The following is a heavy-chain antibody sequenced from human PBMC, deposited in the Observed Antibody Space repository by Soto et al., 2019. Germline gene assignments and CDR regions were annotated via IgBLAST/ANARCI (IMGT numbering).Heavy chain of an antibody. V-gene: IGHV1-18*01. CDR2: ISADNGNT. Sequence: QAQLVQSGAEVKTPGASVKVSCKASGYTFYSHSISWVRQAPGQGLEWMGRISADNGNTKYAQRFRGRVTMATDPSTSTVYMELRNLRSDDTAVYYCARCIQQDNYYGMDVWGQGTTVTVSS. CDR3: ARCIQQDNYYGMDV. J-gene: IGHJ6*02. CDR1: GYTFYSHS. D-gene: IGHD1-1*01.